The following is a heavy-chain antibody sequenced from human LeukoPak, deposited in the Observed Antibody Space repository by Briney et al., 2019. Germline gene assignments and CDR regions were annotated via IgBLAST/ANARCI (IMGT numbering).Heavy chain of an antibody. CDR2: ISWSGGNT. Sequence: GGSLRLSCAASGFKFDDYGMSWVRQAPGKGLEWVSGISWSGGNTGYADSVKGRFTISRDNAKNSVFLQVNSLRADDTAFYYCAREGIYCVNGVCYLDYWGQGTLVTVSS. D-gene: IGHD2-8*01. CDR3: AREGIYCVNGVCYLDY. J-gene: IGHJ4*02. CDR1: GFKFDDYG. V-gene: IGHV3-20*04.